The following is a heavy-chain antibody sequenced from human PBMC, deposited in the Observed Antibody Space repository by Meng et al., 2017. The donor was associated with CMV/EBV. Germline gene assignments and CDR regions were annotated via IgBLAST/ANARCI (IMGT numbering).Heavy chain of an antibody. V-gene: IGHV1-18*01. D-gene: IGHD6-19*01. J-gene: IGHJ4*02. CDR3: ARGGCYSSGWHEPRV. CDR2: ISAYSGNS. Sequence: AGYTFTSNGSSWVRQATGLGLEWMRWISAYSGNSNYAQKLQGRVTMTTDTSTSTAYMELRSMRSDDTAVYYCARGGCYSSGWHEPRVWGQGTLVTVSS. CDR1: GYTFTSNG.